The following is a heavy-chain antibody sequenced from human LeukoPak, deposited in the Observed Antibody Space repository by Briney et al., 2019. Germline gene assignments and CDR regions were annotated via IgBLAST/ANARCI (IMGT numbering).Heavy chain of an antibody. D-gene: IGHD5-18*01. J-gene: IGHJ4*02. CDR1: GGSFSGYY. CDR2: INHSGST. V-gene: IGHV4-34*01. Sequence: SETLSLTCAVYGGSFSGYYWSWIRQPPGKGLEWIGEINHSGSTSYNPSLKSRVTISVDTSKNQFSLKLSSVTAADTAVYYCARGRLKPLRGYSYVTPFDYWGQGTLVSVSS. CDR3: ARGRLKPLRGYSYVTPFDY.